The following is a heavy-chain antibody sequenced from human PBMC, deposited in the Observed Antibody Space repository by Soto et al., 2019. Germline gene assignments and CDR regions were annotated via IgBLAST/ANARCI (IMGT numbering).Heavy chain of an antibody. CDR1: GFTFSSYG. CDR2: IWYDGSNK. Sequence: QVQLVESGGGVVQPGRSLRLSCAASGFTFSSYGMHWVRQAPGKGLEWVAVIWYDGSNKYYADSVKGRFTISRDNSKNTRYLQMNSLRAEDTAVYYCARYVGGWAFDIWGQGTMVTVSS. CDR3: ARYVGGWAFDI. D-gene: IGHD3-10*02. V-gene: IGHV3-33*01. J-gene: IGHJ3*02.